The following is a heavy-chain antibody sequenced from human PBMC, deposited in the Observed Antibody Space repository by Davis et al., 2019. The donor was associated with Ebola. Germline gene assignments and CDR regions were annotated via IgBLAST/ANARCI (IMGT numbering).Heavy chain of an antibody. V-gene: IGHV4-4*02. CDR1: GGSISSSNW. CDR2: IYHSGST. CDR3: ARGLGMGWFDP. Sequence: SETLSLTCAVSGGSISSSNWWNWVRQPPGKGLEWIGEIYHSGSTNYNPSLKSRVTISVDTSKNQFSLKVTSVTAADTAVYYCARGLGMGWFDPWGQGTPVTVSS. J-gene: IGHJ5*02. D-gene: IGHD6-13*01.